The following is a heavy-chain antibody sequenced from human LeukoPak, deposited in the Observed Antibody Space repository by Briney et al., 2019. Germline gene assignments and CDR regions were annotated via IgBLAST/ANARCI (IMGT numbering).Heavy chain of an antibody. CDR1: GFTFDDYA. Sequence: PGGSLRLSCAASGFTFDDYAMHCVRQAPGKGLEWVSLIRGGGGSTYYADSGKGRFTLSRANSKNSLYLQMNSQRTEDTALYYCAKDIVDTAMGRGGNWFDPWGQGTLVTVPS. J-gene: IGHJ5*02. CDR2: IRGGGGST. D-gene: IGHD5-18*01. V-gene: IGHV3-43*02. CDR3: AKDIVDTAMGRGGNWFDP.